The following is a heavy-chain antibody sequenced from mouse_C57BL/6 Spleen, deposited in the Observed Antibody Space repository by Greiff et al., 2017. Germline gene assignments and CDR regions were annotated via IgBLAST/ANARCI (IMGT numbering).Heavy chain of an antibody. D-gene: IGHD1-1*01. Sequence: QVQLQQSGAELAKPGASVKLSCKASGYTFTSYWMHWVKQRPGQGLEWIGYINPSSGYTKYNQKFKDKATLTADKSSRTAYMQLISLTYEDAAVYYCAITTVVATGDYWGQGTTRTVSS. CDR1: GYTFTSYW. V-gene: IGHV1-7*01. CDR3: AITTVVATGDY. CDR2: INPSSGYT. J-gene: IGHJ2*01.